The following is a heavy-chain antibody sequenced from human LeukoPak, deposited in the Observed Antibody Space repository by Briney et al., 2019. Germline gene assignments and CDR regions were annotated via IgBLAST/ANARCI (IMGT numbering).Heavy chain of an antibody. Sequence: GGSLRLSCAASGFTFTTYGLHWARQAPGKGLEWVAAIASNGGSEYYADSVKGRFTISRDNSKNTLFLQMNSLRGEDTAIYYCARDLAARHFDYWGQGTLVTVSS. J-gene: IGHJ4*02. CDR2: IASNGGSE. V-gene: IGHV3-30*03. D-gene: IGHD6-6*01. CDR1: GFTFTTYG. CDR3: ARDLAARHFDY.